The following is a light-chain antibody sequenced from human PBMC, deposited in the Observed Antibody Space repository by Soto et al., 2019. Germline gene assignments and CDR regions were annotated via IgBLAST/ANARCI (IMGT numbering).Light chain of an antibody. CDR3: QQYNKWPLN. CDR1: QSFNNN. Sequence: TKYPSTLSVSPGERATLSCTASQSFNNNVDWYQQKPGHTPRLLIYSASIGATGTPARFSGSGSGSDFTLTISSLQSEDFAVYYCQQYNKWPLNFGPGTMVDI. V-gene: IGKV3-15*01. J-gene: IGKJ3*01. CDR2: SAS.